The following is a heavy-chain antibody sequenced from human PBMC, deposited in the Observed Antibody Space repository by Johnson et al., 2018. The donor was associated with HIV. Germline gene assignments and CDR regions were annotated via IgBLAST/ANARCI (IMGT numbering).Heavy chain of an antibody. V-gene: IGHV3-66*01. CDR3: AREALDAFDI. Sequence: VQLVESGGDVVQPGRSLRLSCAASGFTFSSYAMSWVRQAPGKGLEWVSVIYSGGSTSYADSVKGRFTISRDNAKNTLYLQMDSLGAEDTAVYYCAREALDAFDIWGQGTMVTVSS. CDR2: IYSGGST. CDR1: GFTFSSYA. J-gene: IGHJ3*02.